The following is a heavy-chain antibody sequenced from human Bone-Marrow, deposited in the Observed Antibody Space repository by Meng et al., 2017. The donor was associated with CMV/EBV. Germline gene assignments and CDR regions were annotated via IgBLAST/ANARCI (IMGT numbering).Heavy chain of an antibody. D-gene: IGHD3-10*01. V-gene: IGHV4-39*07. J-gene: IGHJ4*02. CDR3: TPVYRGTYGSGSYSDY. Sequence: SETLSLTCTVSGGSISSSSYYWGWIRQPPGKGLEWIGSIYYSGSTYYNPSLKSRVTISVDTSKNQFSLKLISVTAADTAVYYCTPVYRGTYGSGSYSDYWGQGTLVTVSS. CDR1: GGSISSSSYY. CDR2: IYYSGST.